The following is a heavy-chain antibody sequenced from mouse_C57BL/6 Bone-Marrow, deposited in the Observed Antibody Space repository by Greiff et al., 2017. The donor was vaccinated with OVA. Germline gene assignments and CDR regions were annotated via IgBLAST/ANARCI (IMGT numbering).Heavy chain of an antibody. CDR2: ISSGGDYI. CDR3: TRGIYDGYYYFDY. V-gene: IGHV5-9-1*02. D-gene: IGHD2-3*01. Sequence: EVMLVESGEGLVKPGGSLKLSCAASGFTFSSYAMSWVRQTPEKRLAWVAYISSGGDYIYYADTVKGRFTISRDNARNTLYLQMSSLKSEDTAMYYCTRGIYDGYYYFDYWGQGTTLTVSS. J-gene: IGHJ2*01. CDR1: GFTFSSYA.